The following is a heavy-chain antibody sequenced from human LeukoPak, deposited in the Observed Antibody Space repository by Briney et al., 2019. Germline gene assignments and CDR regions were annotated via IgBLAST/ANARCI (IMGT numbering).Heavy chain of an antibody. CDR3: AREPGGYSSGRYPNFDY. D-gene: IGHD6-19*01. J-gene: IGHJ4*02. Sequence: ASVTVSCTASGYTFTGYYMHWVRQAPGQGLEWMGWINPNSGGTNYAQKFQGRVTMTRDTSISTAYMELSRLRSDDTAVYYCAREPGGYSSGRYPNFDYWGQGTLVTVSS. V-gene: IGHV1-2*02. CDR1: GYTFTGYY. CDR2: INPNSGGT.